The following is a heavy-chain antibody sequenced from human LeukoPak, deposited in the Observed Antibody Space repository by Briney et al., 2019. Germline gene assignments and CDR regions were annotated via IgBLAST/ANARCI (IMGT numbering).Heavy chain of an antibody. D-gene: IGHD1-26*01. Sequence: ASVTVSCTASGYTFTVYYMHWVRQAPGQGLEWMGWINPNSGGTNYAQKFQGRVTMTRDTSISTAYMELSRLRSDDTAVYYCARDWDSGSYPADYWGQGTLVTVSS. CDR2: INPNSGGT. CDR1: GYTFTVYY. CDR3: ARDWDSGSYPADY. J-gene: IGHJ4*02. V-gene: IGHV1-2*02.